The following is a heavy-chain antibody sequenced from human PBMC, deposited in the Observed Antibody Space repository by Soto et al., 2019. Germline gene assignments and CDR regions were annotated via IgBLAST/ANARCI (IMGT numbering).Heavy chain of an antibody. Sequence: LGESLKISCNGSGYSFTSYWISWVRQMPGKGLEWMGRIDPSDSYTNYSPSFQGHVTISADKSISTAYLQWSSLKASDTAMYYCARDYYDSSGSDYWGQGTLVTVSS. CDR1: GYSFTSYW. J-gene: IGHJ4*02. V-gene: IGHV5-10-1*01. CDR2: IDPSDSYT. CDR3: ARDYYDSSGSDY. D-gene: IGHD3-22*01.